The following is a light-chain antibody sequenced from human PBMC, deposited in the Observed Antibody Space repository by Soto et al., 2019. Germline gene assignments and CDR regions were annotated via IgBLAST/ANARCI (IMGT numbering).Light chain of an antibody. CDR2: DAS. V-gene: IGKV3-11*01. CDR1: QSVSRY. J-gene: IGKJ5*01. CDR3: QQYNNWPLT. Sequence: EIVLTQSPATLSLSPGERPTLFCRASQSVSRYLAWYQQKPGQAPRLLIYDASNRATGIPDRFNCSGSGTEFTLTISSLQPEDFAVYYCQQYNNWPLTFGQGTRLEI.